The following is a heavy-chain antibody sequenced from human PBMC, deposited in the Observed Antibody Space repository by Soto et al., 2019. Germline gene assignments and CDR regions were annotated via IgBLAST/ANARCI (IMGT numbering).Heavy chain of an antibody. J-gene: IGHJ5*02. CDR1: GDSYSISTYS. CDR2: IYQSGVT. CDR3: AGMPYTSGLRFDP. V-gene: IGHV4-30-2*01. Sequence: SETLSLTCNMSGDSYSISTYSWSWIRQPPGKALQWIGFIYQSGVTSYNPSLASRVSISLDRSNNQCPLKLKSVTAADTAVYFCAGMPYTSGLRFDPWGPGTLVTVSS. D-gene: IGHD6-19*01.